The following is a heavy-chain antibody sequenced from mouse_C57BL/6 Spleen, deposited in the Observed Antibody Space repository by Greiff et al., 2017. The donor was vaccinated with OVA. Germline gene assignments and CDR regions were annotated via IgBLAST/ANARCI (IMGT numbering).Heavy chain of an antibody. CDR1: GYAFSSSW. CDR2: IYPGDGDT. D-gene: IGHD4-1*01. V-gene: IGHV1-82*01. J-gene: IGHJ2*01. Sequence: ESGPELVKPGASVKISCKASGYAFSSSWMNWVKQRPGKGLEWIGRIYPGDGDTNYNGKFKGKATLTADKSSSTAYMQLSSLTSEDSAVYFCASSRANWDYFDYWGQGTTLTVSS. CDR3: ASSRANWDYFDY.